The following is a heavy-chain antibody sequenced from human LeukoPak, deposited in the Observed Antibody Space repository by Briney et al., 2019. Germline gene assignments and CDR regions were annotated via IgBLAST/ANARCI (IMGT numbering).Heavy chain of an antibody. CDR1: GFTFNSYG. J-gene: IGHJ4*02. D-gene: IGHD6-13*01. Sequence: GGSLRLSCAASGFTFNSYGMHWVRQAPGKGLEWVAFIRYDGSNKYYADSVKGRFTISRDNSKNTLYLQMNSLRAEDTAVYYCAKEGDSSSWYDLYDYWGQGTLVTVSS. CDR3: AKEGDSSSWYDLYDY. CDR2: IRYDGSNK. V-gene: IGHV3-30*02.